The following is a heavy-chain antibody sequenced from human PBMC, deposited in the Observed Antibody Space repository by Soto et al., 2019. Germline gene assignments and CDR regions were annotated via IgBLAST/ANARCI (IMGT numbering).Heavy chain of an antibody. CDR2: IYYSGST. V-gene: IGHV4-59*01. Sequence: SETLSLTCTVSGASISSYYWGWIRQPPGKGLEWIGYIYYSGSTNYNPSLKSRVTISVDTSKNQFSLKLSSVTAADTAVYYCAREPLGGPGYWGQGTPVTVSS. CDR3: AREPLGGPGY. J-gene: IGHJ4*02. D-gene: IGHD1-26*01. CDR1: GASISSYY.